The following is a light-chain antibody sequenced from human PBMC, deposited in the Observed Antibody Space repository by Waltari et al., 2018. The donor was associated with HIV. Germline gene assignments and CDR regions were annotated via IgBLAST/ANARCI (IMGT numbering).Light chain of an antibody. CDR2: EDN. J-gene: IGLJ3*02. Sequence: NFMLTQPHSVSESPGKTVTNSCTRSSGSIASNYVQWYQPRPGRAPTTVIYEDNQRSSGVPDRFSGSIDSSSNSASLTISGLKTEDEADYYCQSYDSSYWVFGGGTKLAVL. CDR1: SGSIASNY. CDR3: QSYDSSYWV. V-gene: IGLV6-57*03.